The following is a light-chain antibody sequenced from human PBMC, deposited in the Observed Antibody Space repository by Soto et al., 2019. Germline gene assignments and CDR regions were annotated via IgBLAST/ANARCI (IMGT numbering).Light chain of an antibody. CDR3: SSYTSSSTRV. CDR1: SSDVGGYNY. V-gene: IGLV2-14*01. J-gene: IGLJ3*02. Sequence: QSALTQPASVSGSPGQSITISCTGTSSDVGGYNYVSWYQQHPGKAPKLMIYEVRNRPSGVSNRFSGSKSGNTASLTISGLQAEDEADYYCSSYTSSSTRVFGGGTKHTVL. CDR2: EVR.